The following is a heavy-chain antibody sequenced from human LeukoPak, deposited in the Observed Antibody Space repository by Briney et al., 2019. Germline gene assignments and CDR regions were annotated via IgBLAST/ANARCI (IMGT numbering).Heavy chain of an antibody. CDR2: ISSNGGST. V-gene: IGHV3-64D*09. CDR3: VKDILFDSYYDSSGYLAGDY. D-gene: IGHD3-22*01. J-gene: IGHJ4*02. CDR1: GFAFSSYA. Sequence: GGSLRLSCSASGFAFSSYARHWVRQAPGKGLEYVSAISSNGGSTYYADSVKGRLTISRDNSKNTLYLQMSSLRAEDTAVYYCVKDILFDSYYDSSGYLAGDYWGQGTLVTVSS.